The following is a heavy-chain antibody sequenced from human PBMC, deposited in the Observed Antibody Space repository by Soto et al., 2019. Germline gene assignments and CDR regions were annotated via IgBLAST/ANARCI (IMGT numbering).Heavy chain of an antibody. CDR3: ARGPTDYYDSSGPLNAFDI. CDR1: GGSISSYY. Sequence: PSETLSLTCTVSGGSISSYYWSWIRQPPGKGLEWIGYIYYSGSTNYNPSLKSRVTISVDTSKNQFSLKLSSVTAADTAVYYCARGPTDYYDSSGPLNAFDIWGQGTMVTVSS. J-gene: IGHJ3*02. D-gene: IGHD3-22*01. CDR2: IYYSGST. V-gene: IGHV4-59*01.